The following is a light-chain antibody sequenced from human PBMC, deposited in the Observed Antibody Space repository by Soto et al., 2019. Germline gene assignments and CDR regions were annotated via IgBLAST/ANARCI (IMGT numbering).Light chain of an antibody. V-gene: IGLV2-14*03. J-gene: IGLJ3*02. Sequence: QSALTQPASVSGSPGQSITISCTGTSSDVGGYNYVSWYQQQPGKAPKLMIYDVSYRPSGVSNRFSGSKSGNTAFLTISGRQADAAADYYCSSYTSSSTLVFCGGTKLTVL. CDR3: SSYTSSSTLV. CDR1: SSDVGGYNY. CDR2: DVS.